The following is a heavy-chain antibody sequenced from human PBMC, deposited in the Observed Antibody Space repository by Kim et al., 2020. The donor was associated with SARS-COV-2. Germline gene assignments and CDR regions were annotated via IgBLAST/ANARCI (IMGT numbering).Heavy chain of an antibody. V-gene: IGHV1-2*06. CDR1: GYTFTGYY. CDR3: ARFVVPAAILDY. D-gene: IGHD2-2*01. Sequence: ASVKVSCKASGYTFTGYYMHWVRQAPGQGLEWMGRINPNSGGTNYAQKFQGRVTMTRDTSISTAYMELSRLRSDDTAMYYCARFVVPAAILDYWGQGTLVTVSS. J-gene: IGHJ4*02. CDR2: INPNSGGT.